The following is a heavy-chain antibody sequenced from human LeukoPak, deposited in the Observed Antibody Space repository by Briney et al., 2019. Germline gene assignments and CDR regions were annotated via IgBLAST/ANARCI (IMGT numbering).Heavy chain of an antibody. D-gene: IGHD3-3*01. J-gene: IGHJ4*02. CDR1: GGTFTSYG. CDR3: ASGKMPTYYDFWSGYGFDY. Sequence: ASVKVSCKASGGTFTSYGISWVRQAPGQGLEWMGWISAYNCNTNYAQKLQGRVTMTTDTSTSTAYMELRSLRSDDTAVYYCASGKMPTYYDFWSGYGFDYWGQGTLVTVSS. V-gene: IGHV1-18*01. CDR2: ISAYNCNT.